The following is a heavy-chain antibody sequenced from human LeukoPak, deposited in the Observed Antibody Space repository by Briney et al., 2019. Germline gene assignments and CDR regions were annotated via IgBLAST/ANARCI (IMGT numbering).Heavy chain of an antibody. J-gene: IGHJ4*02. V-gene: IGHV3-30*01. CDR2: ISYDGSNK. CDR3: AREAEYQLLLFDY. Sequence: GRSLRLSCAASGFTFSSYAMHWVRQAPGKGLEWVAVISYDGSNKYYADSVKGRFTISRDNSKNTLYLQMDSLRAEDTAVYYCAREAEYQLLLFDYWGQGTLVTVSS. D-gene: IGHD2-2*01. CDR1: GFTFSSYA.